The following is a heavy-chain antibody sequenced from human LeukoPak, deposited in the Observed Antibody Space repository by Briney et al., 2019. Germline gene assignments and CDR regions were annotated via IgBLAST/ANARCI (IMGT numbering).Heavy chain of an antibody. V-gene: IGHV5-51*01. Sequence: GESLKISCKGSGYRFNAYWIAWVRQMPGKGLEWMGIIYRDDSDTRYSPSFQGQVTISADKSVRTAYLQWSSLKASDTAMYYCARPNITSYYDSRGHDAFDVWGQGTMVTVS. CDR2: IYRDDSDT. CDR3: ARPNITSYYDSRGHDAFDV. J-gene: IGHJ3*01. D-gene: IGHD3-22*01. CDR1: GYRFNAYW.